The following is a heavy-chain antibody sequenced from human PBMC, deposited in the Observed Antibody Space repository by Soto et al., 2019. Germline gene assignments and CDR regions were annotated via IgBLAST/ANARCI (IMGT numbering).Heavy chain of an antibody. D-gene: IGHD2-2*02. CDR1: GASISNYY. CDR2: IYYSGRT. J-gene: IGHJ5*02. Sequence: PSETLSLTCTVSGASISNYYWSWIRQPPGKGLEWIGYIYYSGRTNYNPSLKSRVTISVDTSKNQFSLKLSSVTAADTAVYYCARGYCSSTICYIWDNWFDPWGQGTLVTVSS. CDR3: ARGYCSSTICYIWDNWFDP. V-gene: IGHV4-59*01.